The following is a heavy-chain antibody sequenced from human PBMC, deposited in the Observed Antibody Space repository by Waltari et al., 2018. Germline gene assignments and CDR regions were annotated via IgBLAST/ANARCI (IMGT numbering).Heavy chain of an antibody. Sequence: QLQLQESGPGLVKPSETLSLTCTVSGGSISSSSYYWGWIRQPPGKGLEWIGSIYYRGSTYYNPSLKSRVTISVDTSKNQFSLKLSSVTAADTAVYYCARLKGYSGYDIYFDYWGQGTLVTVSS. D-gene: IGHD5-12*01. V-gene: IGHV4-39*01. CDR3: ARLKGYSGYDIYFDY. J-gene: IGHJ4*02. CDR2: IYYRGST. CDR1: GGSISSSSYY.